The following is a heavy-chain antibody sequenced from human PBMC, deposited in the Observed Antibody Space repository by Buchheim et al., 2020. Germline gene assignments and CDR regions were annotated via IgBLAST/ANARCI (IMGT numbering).Heavy chain of an antibody. V-gene: IGHV4-4*02. Sequence: QVQLQESGPGLVKPSGTLSLTCAVSGGSIYSTNCWTWVRQPPGKGLEWIGEIYHSGSTNYNPSLKSRVTISLDKSKNQFSPKLSSVTAADTAVYYCASAGNLFYYYAMDVWGQGTT. CDR2: IYHSGST. CDR1: GGSIYSTNC. CDR3: ASAGNLFYYYAMDV. J-gene: IGHJ6*02.